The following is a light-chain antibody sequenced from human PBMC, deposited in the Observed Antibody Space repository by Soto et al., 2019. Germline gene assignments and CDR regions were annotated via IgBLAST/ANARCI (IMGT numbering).Light chain of an antibody. Sequence: EIVMTQSPATLSVSPGERAALSCRASQSVSSNFAWYQQKPGQAPRLLIYGASTRATGIPARFSGRGYGTEFTLTIRSLQSEDYSDYYCQQYNNWPYTFGQGTKLEI. CDR3: QQYNNWPYT. J-gene: IGKJ2*01. CDR1: QSVSSN. CDR2: GAS. V-gene: IGKV3-15*01.